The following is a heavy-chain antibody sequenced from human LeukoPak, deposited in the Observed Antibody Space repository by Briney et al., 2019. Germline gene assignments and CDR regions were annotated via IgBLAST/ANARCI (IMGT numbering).Heavy chain of an antibody. D-gene: IGHD5-24*01. V-gene: IGHV1-69*05. CDR2: TIPIFGTA. J-gene: IGHJ1*01. CDR1: RGTFNSYA. Sequence: ASVKVSCKASRGTFNSYAISWVQQAPGQGLEWMGRTIPIFGTANYAQKFRGRVTITTDESTSTAYMELSSLRSEDTAVYYCARAPRSSDGYPPLYFQHWGQGTLVTVSS. CDR3: ARAPRSSDGYPPLYFQH.